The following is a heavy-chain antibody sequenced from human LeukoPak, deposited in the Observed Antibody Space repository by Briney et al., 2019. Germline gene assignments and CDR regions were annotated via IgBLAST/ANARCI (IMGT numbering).Heavy chain of an antibody. V-gene: IGHV1-18*01. J-gene: IGHJ4*02. CDR1: GYTFTSYG. CDR2: ISAYNGNT. CDR3: ARGDSSSWYARPFDY. D-gene: IGHD6-13*01. Sequence: GASVEVSCKASGYTFTSYGISWVRQAPGQGLEWMGWISAYNGNTNYAQKLQGRVTMTTDTSTSTAYMELRSLRSDDTAVYYCARGDSSSWYARPFDYWGQGTLVTVSS.